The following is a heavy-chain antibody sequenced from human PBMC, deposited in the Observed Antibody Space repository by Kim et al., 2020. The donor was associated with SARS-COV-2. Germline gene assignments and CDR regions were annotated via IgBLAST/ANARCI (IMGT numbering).Heavy chain of an antibody. CDR3: TTVDSGSLDSEYFQH. Sequence: GGSLRLSCAASGFTFSNAWMSWVRQAPGKGLEWVGRIKSKTDGGTTDYAAPVKGRFTIYRDDSKNTLYLQMNSLKTEDTAVYYCTTVDSGSLDSEYFQHWGQGTLVTVSS. V-gene: IGHV3-15*01. J-gene: IGHJ1*01. CDR2: IKSKTDGGTT. CDR1: GFTFSNAW. D-gene: IGHD1-26*01.